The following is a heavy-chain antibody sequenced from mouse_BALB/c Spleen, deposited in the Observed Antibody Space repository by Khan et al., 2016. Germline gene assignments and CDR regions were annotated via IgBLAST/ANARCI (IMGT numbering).Heavy chain of an antibody. D-gene: IGHD2-1*01. Sequence: QLQESGPGLVKPSQSLSLTCTVTGYSITSDYAWNWIRQFPGNKLEWMGYISYSGSTSYNTSLKSRISITRDTSKNQFFLQLNSVTTADTATYYCASHYGNFFDYWGQGTTLTVSS. CDR3: ASHYGNFFDY. CDR2: ISYSGST. J-gene: IGHJ2*01. V-gene: IGHV3-2*02. CDR1: GYSITSDYA.